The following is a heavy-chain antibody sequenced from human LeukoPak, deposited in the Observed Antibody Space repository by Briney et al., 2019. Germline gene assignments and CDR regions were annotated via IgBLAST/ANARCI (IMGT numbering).Heavy chain of an antibody. J-gene: IGHJ4*02. CDR3: ARDAQGFDY. V-gene: IGHV3-33*01. CDR2: IWYDGSNK. Sequence: PARSLRLSCAASGFTFSNYGMHWVRQAPGKGLEWVAVIWYDGSNKYYADSVKGRFTISRDNSKNTLYLQMNSLRAEHTAVYYCARDAQGFDYWGQGTLVTVSS. CDR1: GFTFSNYG.